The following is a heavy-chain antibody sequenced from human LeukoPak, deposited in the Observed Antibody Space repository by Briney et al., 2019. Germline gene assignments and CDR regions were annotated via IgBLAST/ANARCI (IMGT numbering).Heavy chain of an antibody. CDR2: IFPGDSDN. V-gene: IGHV5-51*01. CDR1: GYSFSSYW. Sequence: GESLKISCKGSGYSFSSYWIGGVRQMPGKGLEWMGIIFPGDSDNRYSPSFQGQVTISADQSISTAYLQWSGLKASDTAMYYCARHTTILVPLSRWGQGTLDTVSS. J-gene: IGHJ4*02. D-gene: IGHD3-3*01. CDR3: ARHTTILVPLSR.